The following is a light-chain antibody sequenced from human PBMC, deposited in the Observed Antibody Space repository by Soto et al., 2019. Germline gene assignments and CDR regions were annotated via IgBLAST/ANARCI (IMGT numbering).Light chain of an antibody. V-gene: IGKV3-20*01. CDR2: GAS. Sequence: EIVLTQSPGTLSLSPGERATLSCSASQSISSNYLAWYQQKPGQAPRLLIHGASNRATGIPDRFSGSGSGTDFTLTISRLEPEDFAVYYCQQYGSSPKTFGKGTKVEIK. J-gene: IGKJ1*01. CDR3: QQYGSSPKT. CDR1: QSISSNY.